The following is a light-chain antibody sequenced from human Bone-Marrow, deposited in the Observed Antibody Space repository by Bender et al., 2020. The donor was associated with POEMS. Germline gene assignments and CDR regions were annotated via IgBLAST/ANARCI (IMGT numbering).Light chain of an antibody. V-gene: IGLV8-61*01. CDR2: DTE. CDR1: IGSVSAGNQ. J-gene: IGLJ7*01. CDR3: VLYMGSGLFL. Sequence: QTVVTQEPSFSVSPEGTVTLTCALRIGSVSAGNQPSWYQQTPGQPPRTLIYDTESRSPGVPDRFSGSILGNKAALTIRGAQAEDEGDYYCVLYMGSGLFLFGGGTQLTVL.